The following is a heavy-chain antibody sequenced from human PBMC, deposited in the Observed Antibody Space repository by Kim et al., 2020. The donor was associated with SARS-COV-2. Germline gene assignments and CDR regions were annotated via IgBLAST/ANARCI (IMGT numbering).Heavy chain of an antibody. CDR3: AREEVVGSNAFDI. D-gene: IGHD2-2*01. J-gene: IGHJ3*02. V-gene: IGHV4-34*01. CDR2: INHSGST. Sequence: SETLSLTCAVYGGSFSGYYWSWIRQPPGKGLEWIGEINHSGSTNYNPSLKSRVTISVDTSKNQFSLKLSSVTAADTAVYYCAREEVVGSNAFDIWGQGTMVTVSS. CDR1: GGSFSGYY.